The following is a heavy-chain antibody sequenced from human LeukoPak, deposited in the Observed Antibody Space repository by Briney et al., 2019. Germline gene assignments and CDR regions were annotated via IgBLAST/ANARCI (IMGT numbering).Heavy chain of an antibody. CDR1: GITFSSSA. CDR2: ITGSGGST. J-gene: IGHJ5*02. CDR3: TEYSKWLVQGNWFDP. V-gene: IGHV3-23*01. D-gene: IGHD6-19*01. Sequence: PGGSLRLSCAASGITFSSSAMSWVRQAPGKGLEWVSGITGSGGSTYYADSVKGRFTIYRDNSKNTVYLQMNSLRAEDTAVYSCTEYSKWLVQGNWFDPSGQGTLVTVSS.